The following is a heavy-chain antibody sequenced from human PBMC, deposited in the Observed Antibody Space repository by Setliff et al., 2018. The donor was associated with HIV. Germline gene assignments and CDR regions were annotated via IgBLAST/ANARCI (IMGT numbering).Heavy chain of an antibody. V-gene: IGHV4-31*03. CDR1: GGSVTNGGYF. D-gene: IGHD3-16*01. CDR2: IHYNGST. CDR3: AKQSFYDYVWGTVWYFDV. Sequence: SETLSLTCTVSGGSVTNGGYFWSWIRQHPGKGLEWIGYIHYNGSTHYKSSLKSRVTMSLDTPKNQFSLKINSMTAADTAVYYCAKQSFYDYVWGTVWYFDVWGRGTLVTVSS. J-gene: IGHJ2*01.